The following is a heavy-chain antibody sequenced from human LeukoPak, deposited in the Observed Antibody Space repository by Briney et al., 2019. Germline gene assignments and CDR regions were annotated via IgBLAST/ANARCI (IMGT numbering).Heavy chain of an antibody. V-gene: IGHV3-21*01. D-gene: IGHD4-11*01. CDR3: AREPPTNRDSSNYGS. Sequence: PGGSLRLSCAASGFTFSSYSMNWVRQAPGKGLEWVSSISSSSSYIYYADSVKGRFTISRDNAKNSLYLQMNSLRAEDTAVYYCAREPPTNRDSSNYGSWGQGTLVTASS. CDR1: GFTFSSYS. CDR2: ISSSSSYI. J-gene: IGHJ4*02.